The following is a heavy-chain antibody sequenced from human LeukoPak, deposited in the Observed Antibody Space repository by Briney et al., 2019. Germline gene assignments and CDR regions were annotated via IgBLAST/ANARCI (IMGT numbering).Heavy chain of an antibody. CDR1: GGSVSSASYY. CDR2: IYYTGST. V-gene: IGHV4-61*01. Sequence: PSETLSLTCAVSGGSVSSASYYWPWIRQPPGKGLEWIGYIYYTGSTNYNPSLKSRVTISADTSKNQFSLRLSSVTAADTAVYYCARDEYYYDSRGYSYYFDYWGQGTLVTVSS. J-gene: IGHJ4*02. CDR3: ARDEYYYDSRGYSYYFDY. D-gene: IGHD3-22*01.